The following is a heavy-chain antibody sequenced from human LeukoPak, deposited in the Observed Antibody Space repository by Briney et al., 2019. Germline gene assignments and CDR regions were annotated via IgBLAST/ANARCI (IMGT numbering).Heavy chain of an antibody. CDR3: ARGQSGYYFDS. CDR1: GGSFSGF. CDR2: INHRGTT. Sequence: SETLSRTCAVYGGSFSGFWSWIRQPPGKGLEWIGEINHRGTTNSNPSLKSRVSLSVDTSKNQFSLTLSSMTAGDTAVYYCARGQSGYYFDSWGQGALVTVSS. V-gene: IGHV4-34*01. D-gene: IGHD3-10*01. J-gene: IGHJ4*02.